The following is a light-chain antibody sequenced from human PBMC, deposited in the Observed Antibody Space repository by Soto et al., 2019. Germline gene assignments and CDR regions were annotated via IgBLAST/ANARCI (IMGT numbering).Light chain of an antibody. Sequence: DIQMTQSPSTLSASVGDRVTITCRASQSISSWLAWYQQKPGKAPKLLIYDACSLESGAPSRFSGSGSGTELTLTIGSLQPDDFATYYCQQYNSYSETFGQGTKVVIK. CDR1: QSISSW. CDR2: DAC. V-gene: IGKV1-5*01. J-gene: IGKJ1*01. CDR3: QQYNSYSET.